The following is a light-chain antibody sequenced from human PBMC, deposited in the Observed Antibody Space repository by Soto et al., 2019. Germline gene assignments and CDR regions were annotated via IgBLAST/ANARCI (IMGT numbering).Light chain of an antibody. CDR3: QQRSSWPLT. CDR2: DTS. J-gene: IGKJ4*01. Sequence: ETLLTQSPVPLSLSPGERATLSCRASQSVSDRLAWYQQKPGQAPRLLIYDTSNRATGIPARFSGSGSGTDFTLTISSLEPEDFAVYYCQQRSSWPLTFGGGTKVEV. CDR1: QSVSDR. V-gene: IGKV3-11*01.